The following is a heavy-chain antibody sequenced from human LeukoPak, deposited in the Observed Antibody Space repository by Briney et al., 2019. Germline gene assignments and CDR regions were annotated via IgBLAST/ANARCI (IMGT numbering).Heavy chain of an antibody. CDR3: AREGLVDSRSLDY. CDR1: GGSFSSGNYY. J-gene: IGHJ4*02. CDR2: VYSSGTT. D-gene: IGHD1-26*01. Sequence: SETLSLTCTVSGGSFSSGNYYWSWIRQPAGKGLEWIGRVYSSGTTSYNPSLKSRVTISVDTSKNQFSLNLTSVTAADTAMYYCAREGLVDSRSLDYWGQGTLVTVSS. V-gene: IGHV4-61*02.